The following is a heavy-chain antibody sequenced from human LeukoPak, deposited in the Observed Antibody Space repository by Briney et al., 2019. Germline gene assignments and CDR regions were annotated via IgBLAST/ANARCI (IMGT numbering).Heavy chain of an antibody. CDR3: AGINDYGDPTGAFDI. V-gene: IGHV3-7*01. CDR1: GFTFSSYW. D-gene: IGHD4-17*01. J-gene: IGHJ3*02. CDR2: IKQDGSEK. Sequence: QTGGSLRLSCAASGFTFSSYWMSWVRQAPGKGLEWVAIIKQDGSEKYYVDSVKGRFTISRDNAKNSLYLQMNSLRAEDTAVYYCAGINDYGDPTGAFDIWGQGTMVTVSS.